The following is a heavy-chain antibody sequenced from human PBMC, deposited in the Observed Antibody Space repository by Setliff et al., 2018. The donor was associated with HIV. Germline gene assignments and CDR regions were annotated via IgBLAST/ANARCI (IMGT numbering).Heavy chain of an antibody. Sequence: PGESLKISCEVSGFPFSSFWMTWVRQAPGRGLEWVANINEDGSEQFYVESVKGRFTISRDNSKTMVFLRMNSLRPEDSAMYYCVRGETYAHWPKGDYWGQGTLVTVSS. CDR1: GFPFSSFW. CDR2: INEDGSEQ. D-gene: IGHD3-16*01. J-gene: IGHJ4*02. CDR3: VRGETYAHWPKGDY. V-gene: IGHV3-7*03.